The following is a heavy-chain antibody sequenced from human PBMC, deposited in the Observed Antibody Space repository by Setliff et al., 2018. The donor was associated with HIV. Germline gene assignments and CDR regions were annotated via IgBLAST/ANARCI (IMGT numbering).Heavy chain of an antibody. CDR2: IIPIAKSP. Sequence: ASVKVSCKASGGTFNTYGMNWVRQAPGQGPEWMGGIIPIAKSPNYAQKFQDRVTITADESTRTAYVELSNLRSEDTALYYCARGPLYGYDRGYFDYWGQGTLVTVSS. CDR1: GGTFNTYG. V-gene: IGHV1-69*13. CDR3: ARGPLYGYDRGYFDY. J-gene: IGHJ4*02. D-gene: IGHD5-12*01.